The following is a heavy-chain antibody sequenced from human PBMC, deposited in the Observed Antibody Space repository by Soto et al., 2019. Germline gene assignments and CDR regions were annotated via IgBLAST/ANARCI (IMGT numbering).Heavy chain of an antibody. J-gene: IGHJ4*02. CDR2: IIPFLNTS. Sequence: QMELVQSGAEVKKSGSSMKVSCKASGGTFTSYTFSWVRQAPGQGLEWMGGIIPFLNTSNYAQKFPARVTITADGSTNTVYMEPSSLTSEDTAIYYCASNIVGTNDFESWGQGTLVTVSS. V-gene: IGHV1-69*01. CDR1: GGTFTSYT. CDR3: ASNIVGTNDFES. D-gene: IGHD5-12*01.